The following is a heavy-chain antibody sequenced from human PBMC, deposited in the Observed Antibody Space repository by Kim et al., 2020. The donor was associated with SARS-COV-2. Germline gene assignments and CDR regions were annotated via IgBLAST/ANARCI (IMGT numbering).Heavy chain of an antibody. CDR3: ARDQGLGFGEFWFGDNYYYYGMDV. V-gene: IGHV3-74*01. CDR1: GFTFSSYW. D-gene: IGHD3-10*01. Sequence: GGSLRLSCAASGFTFSSYWMHWVRQAPGKGLVWVSRINSDGSSTSYADSVKGRFTISRDNAKNTLYLQMNSLRAEDTAVYYCARDQGLGFGEFWFGDNYYYYGMDVWGQGTTVTVSS. CDR2: INSDGSST. J-gene: IGHJ6*02.